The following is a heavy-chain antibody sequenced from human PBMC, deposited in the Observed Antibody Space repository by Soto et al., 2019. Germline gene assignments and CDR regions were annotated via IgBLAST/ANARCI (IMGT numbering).Heavy chain of an antibody. D-gene: IGHD3-3*01. CDR1: GYTFTGYY. Sequence: ASVKVSCKASGYTFTGYYMHWVRQAPGQGLEWMGWISAYNGNTNYAQKFQGRVTMTTDTSTSTAYMELRSLRSDDTAVYYCAREVEGITIFGVVIKENYYGMDVWGQGTTVTVSS. CDR3: AREVEGITIFGVVIKENYYGMDV. J-gene: IGHJ6*02. V-gene: IGHV1-18*04. CDR2: ISAYNGNT.